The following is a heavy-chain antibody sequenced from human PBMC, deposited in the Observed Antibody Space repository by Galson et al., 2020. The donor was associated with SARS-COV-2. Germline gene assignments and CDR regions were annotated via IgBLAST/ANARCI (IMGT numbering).Heavy chain of an antibody. D-gene: IGHD4-17*01. CDR1: GFIFSKYG. CDR2: IWHDGSNE. V-gene: IGHV3-33*01. Sequence: WGSLRLSCAASGFIFSKYGMHWVRQAPGKGLEWVALIWHDGSNENYADSVKGRFTISRDNSKNTLYLQMNSLRAEDTAVYYCARSHSGADYWGQGTLVTVSS. CDR3: ARSHSGADY. J-gene: IGHJ4*02.